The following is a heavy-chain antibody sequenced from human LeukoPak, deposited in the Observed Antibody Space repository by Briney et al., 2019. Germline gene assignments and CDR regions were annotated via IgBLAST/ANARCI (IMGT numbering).Heavy chain of an antibody. J-gene: IGHJ3*02. V-gene: IGHV4-39*07. CDR3: ASYSGIYSAFEI. Sequence: SETLSLTCTASGDSITNSNYYWGWVRQSPGRGREWLGNIFYNGGPYYNPSFKSRVVISVDTSKNHFSLTLNAVTAADTAVYHCASYSGIYSAFEIWSQGTLVTVSS. CDR1: GDSITNSNYY. CDR2: IFYNGGP. D-gene: IGHD1-26*01.